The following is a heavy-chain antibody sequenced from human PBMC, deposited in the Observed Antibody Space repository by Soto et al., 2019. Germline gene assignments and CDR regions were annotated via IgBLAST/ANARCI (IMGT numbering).Heavy chain of an antibody. CDR2: IRSKANSYAT. CDR1: GFTFSGSA. CDR3: TRRGYDFWSGYDGMDV. J-gene: IGHJ6*02. D-gene: IGHD3-3*01. V-gene: IGHV3-73*01. Sequence: GGSLRLSCAASGFTFSGSAMHWVRQASGKGLEWVGRIRSKANSYATAYAASVKGRFTIYRDDSKNTAYLQMNSLKTEDTAVYYCTRRGYDFWSGYDGMDVWGQGTTVTVSS.